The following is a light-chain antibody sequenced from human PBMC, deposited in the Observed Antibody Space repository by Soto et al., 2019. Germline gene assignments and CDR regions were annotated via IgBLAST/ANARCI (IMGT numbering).Light chain of an antibody. V-gene: IGKV1-5*03. CDR2: KAS. CDR1: QTISSW. J-gene: IGKJ1*01. CDR3: QHYNSYSEA. Sequence: IQMTHSPSTLSGSVGSRFNITCRASQTISSWLAWYQQKPGKAPKLLIYKASTLKSGVPSRLRGSGYGTELTITISSMQTDDFETYYCQHYNSYSEAFGHGTKVDIK.